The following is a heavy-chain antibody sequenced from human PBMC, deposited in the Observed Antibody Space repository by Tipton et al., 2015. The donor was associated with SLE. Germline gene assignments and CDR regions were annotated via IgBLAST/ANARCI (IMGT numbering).Heavy chain of an antibody. D-gene: IGHD6-13*01. Sequence: LRLSCTVSGGSISSYYWSWIRQPAGGGLEWIGRIYTNENTNYNPSLKSRLTISVDTSKKQFSLNLTSVTAADTALYFCARRRQQLPAGALDIWGQGTMVTVSS. J-gene: IGHJ3*02. CDR2: IYTNENT. CDR1: GGSISSYY. V-gene: IGHV4-4*07. CDR3: ARRRQQLPAGALDI.